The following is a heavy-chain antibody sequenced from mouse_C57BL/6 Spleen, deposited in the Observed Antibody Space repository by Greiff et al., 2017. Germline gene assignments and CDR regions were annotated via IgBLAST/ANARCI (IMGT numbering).Heavy chain of an antibody. Sequence: EVMLVESGGGLVKPGGSLKLSCAASGFTFSDYGMHWVRQAPEKGLEWVAYISSGSSTIYYADTVKGRFTISRDNAKNTLFLQMTSLWSEDTAMYYCAGHYGSSNYAMDYWGQGTSVTVSS. D-gene: IGHD1-1*01. V-gene: IGHV5-17*01. CDR2: ISSGSSTI. CDR3: AGHYGSSNYAMDY. J-gene: IGHJ4*01. CDR1: GFTFSDYG.